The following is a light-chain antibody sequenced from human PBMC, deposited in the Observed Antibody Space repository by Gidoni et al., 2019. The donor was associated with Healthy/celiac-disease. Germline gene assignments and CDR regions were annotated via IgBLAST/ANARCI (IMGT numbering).Light chain of an antibody. V-gene: IGLV10-54*01. Sequence: QAGLTQPPSVSTGLRPTATLTCTGHSNNVGNQGAAWLQQHQGHPPKLLSYRNNNRPSGISERLSASRSGNTASLTITGLQPEDEADYYCSAWDSSLSAWVFGGGTKLTVL. CDR3: SAWDSSLSAWV. CDR1: SNNVGNQG. CDR2: RNN. J-gene: IGLJ3*02.